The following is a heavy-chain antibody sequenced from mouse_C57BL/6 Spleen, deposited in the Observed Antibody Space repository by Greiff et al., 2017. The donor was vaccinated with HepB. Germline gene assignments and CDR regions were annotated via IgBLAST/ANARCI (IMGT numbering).Heavy chain of an antibody. V-gene: IGHV14-3*01. Sequence: VQLQQSVAELVRPGASVKLSCTASGFNIKNTYMHWVKQRPEQGLEWIGRIDPANGNTNDAPKFQGKATISADTSSNTAYLQLSRLTSDDTAIYYGARDSTGTGFAYWGQGTLVTVSS. J-gene: IGHJ3*01. D-gene: IGHD4-1*02. CDR2: IDPANGNT. CDR1: GFNIKNTY. CDR3: ARDSTGTGFAY.